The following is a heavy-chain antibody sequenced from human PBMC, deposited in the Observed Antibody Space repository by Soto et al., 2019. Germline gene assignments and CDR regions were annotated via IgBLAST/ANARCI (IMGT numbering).Heavy chain of an antibody. Sequence: TSETLSLTCIVSGESISSSSYYWGWIRQPPGKGLEWIGSIYYSGRTYYNPSFKSRVTISIDTSKNQFSLKLSSVTATDTAVYDCARQRTTVVTQAYFDHWGQGALVTVSS. J-gene: IGHJ4*02. CDR3: ARQRTTVVTQAYFDH. CDR1: GESISSSSYY. D-gene: IGHD2-21*02. V-gene: IGHV4-39*01. CDR2: IYYSGRT.